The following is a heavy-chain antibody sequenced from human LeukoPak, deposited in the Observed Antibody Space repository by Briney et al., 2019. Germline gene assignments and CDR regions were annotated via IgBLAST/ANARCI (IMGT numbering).Heavy chain of an antibody. J-gene: IGHJ4*02. CDR1: GFTFSDYY. CDR3: TTDVRDEYSSGWYPIGY. CDR2: ISSSGSTI. V-gene: IGHV3-11*04. D-gene: IGHD6-19*01. Sequence: PGGSLRLSCAASGFTFSDYYMSWIRQAPGKGLEWVSYISSSGSTIYYADSVKGRFTISRDNAKNSLYLQMNSLRAEDTAVYYCTTDVRDEYSSGWYPIGYWGQGTLVTVSS.